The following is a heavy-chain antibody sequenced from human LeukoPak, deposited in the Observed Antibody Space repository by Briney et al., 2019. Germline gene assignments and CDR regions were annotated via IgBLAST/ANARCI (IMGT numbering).Heavy chain of an antibody. CDR2: INPNSGGT. J-gene: IGHJ4*02. Sequence: ASVKLSCKASVYTFTDYFMHWVRQAPGQALEWMGWINPNSGGTNYAQKFHGRVTMTRDTSISTAYMELSRLRSDDTAMYYCARTNGDLYYFDYRGQGTLVTVSS. CDR1: VYTFTDYF. D-gene: IGHD4-17*01. V-gene: IGHV1-2*02. CDR3: ARTNGDLYYFDY.